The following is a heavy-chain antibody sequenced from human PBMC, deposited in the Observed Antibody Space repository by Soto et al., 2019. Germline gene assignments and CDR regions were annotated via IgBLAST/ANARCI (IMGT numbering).Heavy chain of an antibody. CDR2: INPILSMS. CDR3: ATSYGSGYRAFDS. J-gene: IGHJ4*02. CDR1: GDTFNFYS. D-gene: IGHD3-10*01. Sequence: QVQLVQSGADVQRPGSSVRVSCKASGDTFNFYSINWVRQAPGLGLQWMGRINPILSMSNYAPRFQGRVTLTXEXTTSTAYMELSSLRSEDTAMYYCATSYGSGYRAFDSWGQGALVTVSS. V-gene: IGHV1-69*02.